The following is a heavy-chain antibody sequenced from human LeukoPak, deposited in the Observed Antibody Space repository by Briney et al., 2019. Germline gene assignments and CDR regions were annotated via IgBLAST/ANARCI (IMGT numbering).Heavy chain of an antibody. J-gene: IGHJ6*02. D-gene: IGHD3-22*01. CDR1: GFTFSSYS. CDR2: ISSSSSYI. V-gene: IGHV3-21*01. CDR3: ARAEGAYDSSGNYLNYYYYGMDV. Sequence: GGSLRLSCAASGFTFSSYSMNWVRQAPGKGLEWVSSISSSSSYIYYADSVKGRFTISRDNAKNSLYLQMNSLRAEDTAVYYCARAEGAYDSSGNYLNYYYYGMDVWGQGTTVTVSS.